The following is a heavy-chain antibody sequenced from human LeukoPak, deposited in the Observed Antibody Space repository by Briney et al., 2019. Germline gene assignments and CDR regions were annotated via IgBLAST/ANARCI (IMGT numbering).Heavy chain of an antibody. CDR3: ARAGYDYPFYYYGMDV. CDR2: MNPNSGNT. D-gene: IGHD4-11*01. CDR1: GGTFSSYA. J-gene: IGHJ6*02. V-gene: IGHV1-8*02. Sequence: ASVKVSCKASGGTFSSYAISWVRQATGQGLEWMGWMNPNSGNTGYAQKFQGRVTMTRNTSISTAYMELSSLRSEDTAVYYCARAGYDYPFYYYGMDVWGQGTTVTVSS.